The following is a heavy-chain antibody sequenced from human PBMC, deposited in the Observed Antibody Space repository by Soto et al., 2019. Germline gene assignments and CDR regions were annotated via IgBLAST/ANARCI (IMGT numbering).Heavy chain of an antibody. V-gene: IGHV1-46*01. CDR2: INPSGGST. J-gene: IGHJ3*02. D-gene: IGHD6-19*01. CDR3: ARVRGAVAGPNGPFDI. Sequence: QVQLVQSGAEVKKPGASVKVSCKASGYTFTSYYMHWVRQAPGQGLEWMGIINPSGGSTSYAQKFQGRVTMTRDTSTSTVYMELSSLRSEDTAVYYCARVRGAVAGPNGPFDIWGQGTMVTVSS. CDR1: GYTFTSYY.